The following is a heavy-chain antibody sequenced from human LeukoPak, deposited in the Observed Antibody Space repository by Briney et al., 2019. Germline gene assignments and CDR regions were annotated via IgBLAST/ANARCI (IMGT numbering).Heavy chain of an antibody. CDR2: INHSGSP. D-gene: IGHD3-22*01. CDR1: GGSFSGYF. V-gene: IGHV4-34*01. J-gene: IGHJ4*02. Sequence: SSETLSLTCAVYGGSFSGYFWTWIRQPPGKGLEWIGEINHSGSPNYNPSLKSRVTISVDTSNNQFSLKLSSVTAADTAVYYCARGPQTHYYDGSGYYFFDYWGQGTLVTVSS. CDR3: ARGPQTHYYDGSGYYFFDY.